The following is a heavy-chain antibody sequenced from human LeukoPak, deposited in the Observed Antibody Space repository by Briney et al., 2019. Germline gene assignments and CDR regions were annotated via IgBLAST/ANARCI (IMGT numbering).Heavy chain of an antibody. J-gene: IGHJ6*02. V-gene: IGHV3-48*03. D-gene: IGHD3-10*01. CDR1: GFTFSSYE. Sequence: PGGSLRLSCAASGFTFSSYEMNWVRRAPGKGLEWVSYISSSGSTIYYADSVKGRFTISRDNAKNSLYLQMNSLRAEDTAVYYCASPRFGYGMDVWGQGTTVTVSS. CDR3: ASPRFGYGMDV. CDR2: ISSSGSTI.